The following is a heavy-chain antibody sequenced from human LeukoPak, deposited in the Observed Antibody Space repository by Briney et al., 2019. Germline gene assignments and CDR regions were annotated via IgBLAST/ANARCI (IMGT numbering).Heavy chain of an antibody. V-gene: IGHV4-61*02. CDR1: GVSLSRGNYY. CDR3: ASEGWAAAGTGYYDY. CDR2: IYTSGST. Sequence: SETLSLTCTVYGVSLSRGNYYWSWIRQPAGKRLAWIGRIYTSGSTNYNPSLKSRVTISVDTSKNQFALKLSSLTAADTAVYYCASEGWAAAGTGYYDYGGQGTLVTVSS. D-gene: IGHD6-13*01. J-gene: IGHJ4*02.